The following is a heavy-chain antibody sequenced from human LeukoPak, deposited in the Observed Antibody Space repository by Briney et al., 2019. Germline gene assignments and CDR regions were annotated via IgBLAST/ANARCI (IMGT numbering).Heavy chain of an antibody. J-gene: IGHJ5*02. V-gene: IGHV3-23*01. CDR3: AEDSRGSSAWNH. CDR2: ISGSGGST. D-gene: IGHD6-19*01. CDR1: GFTFSSYG. Sequence: PGGSLRLSCAASGFTFSSYGMSWVRQAPGKGLEWVSAISGSGGSTYYADSVKGRFTISRDNSKNTLYLQMNSLRAEDTAVYYSAEDSRGSSAWNHWGQGTLVTVSS.